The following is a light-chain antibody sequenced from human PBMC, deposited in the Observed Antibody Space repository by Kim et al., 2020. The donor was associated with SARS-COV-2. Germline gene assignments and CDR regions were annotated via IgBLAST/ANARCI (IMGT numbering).Light chain of an antibody. CDR1: QSLSSD. Sequence: EMVMTQSPATLSVSPGERATLSCRASQSLSSDLAWYQQRPGQAPRLLIYDASTRATGIPARFSGSGSGTDFSLTISSLQSEDFGIYYCQQYNVWPLTFGGGTTVDIK. J-gene: IGKJ4*01. V-gene: IGKV3-15*01. CDR2: DAS. CDR3: QQYNVWPLT.